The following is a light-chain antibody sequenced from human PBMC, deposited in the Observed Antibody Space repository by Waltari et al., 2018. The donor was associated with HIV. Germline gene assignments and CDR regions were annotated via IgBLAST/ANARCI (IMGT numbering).Light chain of an antibody. J-gene: IGLJ2*01. Sequence: QSVLTQPPSVSGAPGQRVTISCTGSSSNIGAGYDVHWYQQLPGTAPTPLLYGNSNRPSGVPDRFSGSKSGTSASLAITGLQAEDEADYYCQSYDSSLSGVVFGGGTKLTVL. CDR2: GNS. V-gene: IGLV1-40*01. CDR1: SSNIGAGYD. CDR3: QSYDSSLSGVV.